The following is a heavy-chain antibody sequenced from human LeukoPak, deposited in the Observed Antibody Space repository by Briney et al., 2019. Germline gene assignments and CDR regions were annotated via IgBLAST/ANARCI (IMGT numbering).Heavy chain of an antibody. V-gene: IGHV4-59*12. CDR1: GGSISSYY. CDR3: ARVRVYYDFWSGYSAYYYGMDV. J-gene: IGHJ6*02. Sequence: RPSETLSLTCTVSGGSISSYYWSWIRQPPGKGLEWIGYIYYSGSTNYNPSLKSRVTISVDTSKNQFSLKLSSVTAADTAVYYCARVRVYYDFWSGYSAYYYGMDVWGQGTTVTVSS. CDR2: IYYSGST. D-gene: IGHD3-3*01.